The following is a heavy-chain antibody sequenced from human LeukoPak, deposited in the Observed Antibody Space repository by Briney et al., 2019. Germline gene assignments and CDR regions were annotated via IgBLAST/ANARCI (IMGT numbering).Heavy chain of an antibody. CDR3: ARVPNHIVVVVAATQYFDY. D-gene: IGHD2-15*01. V-gene: IGHV3-48*03. Sequence: AGGSLRLSCAASGFTFSSYEMNWVRQAPGKGLEWVSYISSSGSTIYYADSVKGRFTISRDNAKNSLYLQMNSLRAEDTAVYYCARVPNHIVVVVAATQYFDYWGQGTLVTVPP. CDR1: GFTFSSYE. CDR2: ISSSGSTI. J-gene: IGHJ4*02.